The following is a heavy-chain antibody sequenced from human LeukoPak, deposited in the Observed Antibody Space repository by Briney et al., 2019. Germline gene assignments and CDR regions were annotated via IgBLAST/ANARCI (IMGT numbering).Heavy chain of an antibody. CDR2: IYHSGTT. CDR3: ARDLVYGYFDS. Sequence: SETLSLTCTVSGHSISSGYYWGWIRQPPGEGLEWVGTIYHSGTTWYNPSLKSRVTISVDTSQNQFSLNPNSVTAADTAMYYCARDLVYGYFDSWGQGTLVTVSS. D-gene: IGHD3-10*01. CDR1: GHSISSGYY. V-gene: IGHV4-38-2*02. J-gene: IGHJ4*02.